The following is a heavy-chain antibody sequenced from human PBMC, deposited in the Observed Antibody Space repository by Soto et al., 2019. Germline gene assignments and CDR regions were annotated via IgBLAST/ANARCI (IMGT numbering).Heavy chain of an antibody. D-gene: IGHD1-26*01. V-gene: IGHV3-74*01. Sequence: GGSLRLSCAASGFTFSSYWMHWVRQAPGKGLVWVSRINSDGSSTSYADSVKGRFTISRDNAKNTLYLQMNSLRAEDTAVYYCARVGGSPLPDYWGQGTLVTVSS. J-gene: IGHJ4*02. CDR3: ARVGGSPLPDY. CDR2: INSDGSST. CDR1: GFTFSSYW.